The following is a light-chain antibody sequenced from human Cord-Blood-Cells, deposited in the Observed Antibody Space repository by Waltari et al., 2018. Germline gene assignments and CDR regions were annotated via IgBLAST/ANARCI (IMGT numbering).Light chain of an antibody. CDR1: QSISSW. V-gene: IGKV1-5*03. Sequence: DIQMPKSPSTLSASVGDRVTITCRASQSISSWLAWYQQKPGKAPKLLIYKASSLESGVPSRFSGSGSGTEFTLTISSLQPDDFATYYCQQYNSYHSFGQGTKLEIK. CDR2: KAS. CDR3: QQYNSYHS. J-gene: IGKJ2*03.